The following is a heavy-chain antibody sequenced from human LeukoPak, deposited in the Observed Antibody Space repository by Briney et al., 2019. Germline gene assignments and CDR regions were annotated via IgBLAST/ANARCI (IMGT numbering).Heavy chain of an antibody. CDR1: GFTVSSNY. CDR3: AGDRRYCSGGSCYGDYYYYYGMDV. Sequence: PGGSLRLSCAASGFTVSSNYMSWVRQAPGKGLEWVSVIYSGGSTYYADSVKGRFTISRDNSKNTLYLQMNSLRAEDTAVYYCAGDRRYCSGGSCYGDYYYYYGMDVWGQGTTVTVSS. D-gene: IGHD2-15*01. V-gene: IGHV3-53*01. J-gene: IGHJ6*02. CDR2: IYSGGST.